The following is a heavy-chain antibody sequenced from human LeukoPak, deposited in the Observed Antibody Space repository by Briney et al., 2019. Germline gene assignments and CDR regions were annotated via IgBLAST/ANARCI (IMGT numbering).Heavy chain of an antibody. V-gene: IGHV3-30*02. J-gene: IGHJ4*02. CDR1: GFTFSSYG. CDR2: IRYDVSNK. CDR3: AKGTSSYYDILTGSTGDYFDY. Sequence: GGSLRLSCAASGFTFSSYGMHWVRQAPGKGLEWVAFIRYDVSNKYYADSVKGRFTISRDNSKNTLYLQMNSLRAEDTAVYYCAKGTSSYYDILTGSTGDYFDYWGQGTLVTVSS. D-gene: IGHD3-9*01.